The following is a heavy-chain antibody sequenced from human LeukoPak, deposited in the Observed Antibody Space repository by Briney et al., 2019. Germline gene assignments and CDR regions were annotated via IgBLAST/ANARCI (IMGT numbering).Heavy chain of an antibody. CDR2: INPNSGGT. CDR1: GYTFTGYY. CDR3: ARTGYSSSYRFTGDY. Sequence: ASVKVSCKASGYTFTGYYMHWVRQAPGQVLEWMGWINPNSGGTKYAQKFQGRVTMTRDTSISTAYMELSRLRSDDTAVYYCARTGYSSSYRFTGDYWGQGTLVTVSS. V-gene: IGHV1-2*02. J-gene: IGHJ4*02. D-gene: IGHD6-13*01.